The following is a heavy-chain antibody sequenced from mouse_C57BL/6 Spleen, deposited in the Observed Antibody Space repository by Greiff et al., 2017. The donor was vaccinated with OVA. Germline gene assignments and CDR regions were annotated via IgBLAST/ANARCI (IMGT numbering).Heavy chain of an antibody. CDR3: AREGLRRH. CDR2: IYTGDGDT. CDR1: GYAFSSYW. Sequence: QVQLQQSGPELVKPGASVKISCKASGYAFSSYWMNWVKQRPGKGLEWIGRIYTGDGDTNYNGKFKGKATLTADKSSSTAYMQLSSLTSEYSAVYFCAREGLRRHWGQGTTLTVSS. D-gene: IGHD2-4*01. J-gene: IGHJ2*01. V-gene: IGHV1-82*01.